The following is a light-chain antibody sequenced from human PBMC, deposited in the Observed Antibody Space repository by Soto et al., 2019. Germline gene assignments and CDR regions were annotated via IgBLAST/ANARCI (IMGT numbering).Light chain of an antibody. CDR2: AAS. CDR1: QSISSY. V-gene: IGKV1-39*01. J-gene: IGKJ1*01. CDR3: QQSYSTPQT. Sequence: DIQMTQSPSSRSASAGDRVTITFRASQSISSYLNWYQQKPGKAPKLLIYAASSLQSGVPSRFSGSGSGTDFTLTISSLQPEDFATYYCQQSYSTPQTFGQGTKVDIK.